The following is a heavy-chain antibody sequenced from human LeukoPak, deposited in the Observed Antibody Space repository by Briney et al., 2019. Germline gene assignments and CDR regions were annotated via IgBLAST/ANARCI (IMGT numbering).Heavy chain of an antibody. CDR1: GYTFTSYG. J-gene: IGHJ4*02. V-gene: IGHV1-18*01. CDR2: ISAYNGNT. CDR3: ARDRTYDFWSGNYSPINFDY. Sequence: ASVKVSCKASGYTFTSYGISWVRQAPGQGLEWMGWISAYNGNTNYAQKLQGRVTMTTDTSTSTAYMELRSLRSDDTAVYYCARDRTYDFWSGNYSPINFDYWGQGTLVTVSS. D-gene: IGHD3-3*01.